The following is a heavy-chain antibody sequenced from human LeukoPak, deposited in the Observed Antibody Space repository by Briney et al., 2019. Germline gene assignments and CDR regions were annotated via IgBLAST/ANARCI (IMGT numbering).Heavy chain of an antibody. Sequence: GGSLRLSCAASGFTFSSYGMHWVRQAPGKGLEWVAVISYDGSNKYYADSVKGRFTISRDNSKNTLYLQMNSLRAEDTAVYYCAKEFGPNSSGRYWYYYYGMDVWGQGTTVTVSS. J-gene: IGHJ6*02. CDR2: ISYDGSNK. V-gene: IGHV3-30*18. D-gene: IGHD6-19*01. CDR3: AKEFGPNSSGRYWYYYYGMDV. CDR1: GFTFSSYG.